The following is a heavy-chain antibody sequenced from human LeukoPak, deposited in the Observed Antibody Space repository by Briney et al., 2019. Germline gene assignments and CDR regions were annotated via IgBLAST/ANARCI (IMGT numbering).Heavy chain of an antibody. CDR1: GFTFSSYG. V-gene: IGHV3-33*01. CDR2: IWYDGSNK. CDR3: ARLFYYDSSGVYGMDV. J-gene: IGHJ6*02. Sequence: GGSLRLSCAASGFTFSSYGMHWVRQAPGKGLEWVAVIWYDGSNKYYADSVKGRFTISRDNAKNSLYLQMNSLRVEDTAVYYCARLFYYDSSGVYGMDVWGQGTTVTVSS. D-gene: IGHD3-22*01.